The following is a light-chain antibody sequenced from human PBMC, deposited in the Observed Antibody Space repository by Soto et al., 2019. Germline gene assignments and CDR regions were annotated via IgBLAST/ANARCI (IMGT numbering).Light chain of an antibody. V-gene: IGLV4-69*01. Sequence: QPVLTQPPSASASLGASVTLTCTLSSGHSSYAIAWRQKQPEKGPRYLMDLNNDGSHTKGDGIPDRFSGSSSGAERYLIISSLQSEDEADYYCQTSGTGFQVFGGGTNSPS. CDR1: SGHSSYA. J-gene: IGLJ2*01. CDR2: LNNDGSH. CDR3: QTSGTGFQV.